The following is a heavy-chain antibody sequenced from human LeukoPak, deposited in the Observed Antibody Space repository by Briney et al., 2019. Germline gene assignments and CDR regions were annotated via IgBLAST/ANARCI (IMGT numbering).Heavy chain of an antibody. CDR2: IYHSGST. CDR1: GGSISSGGYS. CDR3: ARALGGTMVRGVLDY. J-gene: IGHJ4*02. V-gene: IGHV4-30-2*01. Sequence: PSETLSLTCTVSGGSISSGGYSWSWIRQTPGKGLEWVGYIYHSGSTYYNPSLKSRVTISVDRSKNQFSLKLSSVTAADTAVYYCARALGGTMVRGVLDYWGQGTLVTVSS. D-gene: IGHD3-10*01.